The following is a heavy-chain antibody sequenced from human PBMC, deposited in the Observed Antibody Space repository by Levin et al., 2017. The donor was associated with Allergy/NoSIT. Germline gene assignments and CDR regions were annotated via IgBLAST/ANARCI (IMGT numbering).Heavy chain of an antibody. V-gene: IGHV3-74*01. CDR2: INSDGSRT. CDR1: GFTFSNYW. CDR3: VRGTDSSSFWY. J-gene: IGHJ4*02. D-gene: IGHD6-13*01. Sequence: GGSLRLSCAASGFTFSNYWMHWVRQAPGKGLVWVSRINSDGSRTSYADSVKGRFTISRDNAKNTLFLQMNSLRAEDTAMYYCVRGTDSSSFWYWGQGTLVTVSS.